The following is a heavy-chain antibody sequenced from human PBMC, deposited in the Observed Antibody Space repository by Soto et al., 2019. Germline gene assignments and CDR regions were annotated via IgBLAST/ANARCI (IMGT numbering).Heavy chain of an antibody. CDR1: GFTFSSYT. CDR3: AITRLYDSIDYHRDGFDI. Sequence: GGFLRLSCAASGFTFSSYTMNWVRQSPGKGLEWVSGVSGSGASKYSADSVKGRFTISRDNSNNTLFLQMNSLRAEDTAVYYCAITRLYDSIDYHRDGFDIWGQGTMVTVSS. CDR2: VSGSGASK. D-gene: IGHD3-22*01. V-gene: IGHV3-23*01. J-gene: IGHJ3*02.